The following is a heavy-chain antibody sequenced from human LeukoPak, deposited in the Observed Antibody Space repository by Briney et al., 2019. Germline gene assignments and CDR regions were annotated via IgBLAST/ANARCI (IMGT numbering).Heavy chain of an antibody. V-gene: IGHV4-4*02. Sequence: SETLSLTCAVSGGSISSSDWWSWVRQSPGKGLEWIGEIYHSGSTNYNPSLKSRITISVDKSKNQFSLKLSSVTAADTAVYYCARAPPYGSGWSKGVLDYWGQGILVTVSS. CDR1: GGSISSSDW. J-gene: IGHJ4*02. CDR3: ARAPPYGSGWSKGVLDY. D-gene: IGHD6-19*01. CDR2: IYHSGST.